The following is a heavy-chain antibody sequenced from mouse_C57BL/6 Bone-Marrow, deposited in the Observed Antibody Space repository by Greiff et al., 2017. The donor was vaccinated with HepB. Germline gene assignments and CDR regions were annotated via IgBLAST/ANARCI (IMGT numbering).Heavy chain of an antibody. CDR2: INPSNGGT. CDR3: ARSHYYGSSYAWFAY. Sequence: VKLQQPGTELVKPGASVKLSCKASGYTFTSYWMHWVKQRPGQGLEWIGNINPSNGGTNYNEKFKSKATLTVDKSSSTAYMQLSSLTSEDSAVYYCARSHYYGSSYAWFAYWGQGTLVTVSA. J-gene: IGHJ3*01. V-gene: IGHV1-53*01. D-gene: IGHD1-1*01. CDR1: GYTFTSYW.